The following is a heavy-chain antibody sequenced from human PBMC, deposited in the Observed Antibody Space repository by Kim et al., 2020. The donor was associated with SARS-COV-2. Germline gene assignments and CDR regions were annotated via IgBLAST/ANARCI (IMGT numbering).Heavy chain of an antibody. CDR2: IKPDGTTT. D-gene: IGHD3-9*01. J-gene: IGHJ4*02. CDR3: TRDFDAPGGY. Sequence: GGSLRLSCAASGVTFSRYWMHWVRQAPGKGLVWVSRIKPDGTTTGYADSVKGRFTVSRDNAKNTLYLQMNSLGAEDTALYYCTRDFDAPGGYWGQGTLVTVSS. CDR1: GVTFSRYW. V-gene: IGHV3-74*01.